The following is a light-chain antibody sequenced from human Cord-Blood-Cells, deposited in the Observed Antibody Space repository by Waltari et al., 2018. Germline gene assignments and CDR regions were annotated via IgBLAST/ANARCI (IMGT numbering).Light chain of an antibody. CDR1: QSVSSY. J-gene: IGKJ1*01. CDR2: DAS. Sequence: EIVLTQSPATLSFSPGERATLSCRASQSVSSYLAWYQQKPGQAPRLLIYDASNRATGIPARCSGSGSGTDFTLTISSLEPEDFAVYYCQQRSNWPPWTFGQGTKVEIK. CDR3: QQRSNWPPWT. V-gene: IGKV3-11*01.